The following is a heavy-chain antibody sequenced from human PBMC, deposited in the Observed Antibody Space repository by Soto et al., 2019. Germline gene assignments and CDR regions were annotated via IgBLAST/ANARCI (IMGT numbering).Heavy chain of an antibody. D-gene: IGHD5-12*01. Sequence: SETLSLTCAVYGGSFSGYYWSWIRQPPGKGLEWIGEINHSGSTNYIPSLKSRVTISVDTSKNQFSLKLSSVTAADTAVYYCARDLGMATFDYWGQGTLVTVSS. J-gene: IGHJ4*02. V-gene: IGHV4-34*01. CDR3: ARDLGMATFDY. CDR1: GGSFSGYY. CDR2: INHSGST.